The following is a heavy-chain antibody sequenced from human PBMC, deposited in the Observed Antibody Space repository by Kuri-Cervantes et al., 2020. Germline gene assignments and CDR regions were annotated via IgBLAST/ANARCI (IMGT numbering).Heavy chain of an antibody. Sequence: SETLSLTCTVSGGSISSYYWSWIRQPPGKGLEWIGYIYYSGSTNYNPSLKSRVTISVDTSKNQFSLKLSSVTAADTAVYYCARGQANYYDSSGYYYGHAFDIWGQGTMVTVSS. V-gene: IGHV4-59*01. J-gene: IGHJ3*02. CDR2: IYYSGST. CDR3: ARGQANYYDSSGYYYGHAFDI. D-gene: IGHD3-22*01. CDR1: GGSISSYY.